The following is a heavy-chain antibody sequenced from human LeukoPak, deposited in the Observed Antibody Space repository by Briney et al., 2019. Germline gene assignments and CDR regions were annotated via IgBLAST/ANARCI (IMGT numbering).Heavy chain of an antibody. CDR2: ISYTGTYI. V-gene: IGHV3-21*04. J-gene: IGHJ4*02. Sequence: GGSLRLSCTASGFTFSSYSLNWVRQAPGKGLEWVSSISYTGTYIYYADSVKGRFTISRDNAQNSLYLQMNSLRAEDTAIYYCVRDRGTYRPIDYWGQGTLVTVSS. D-gene: IGHD1-26*01. CDR3: VRDRGTYRPIDY. CDR1: GFTFSSYS.